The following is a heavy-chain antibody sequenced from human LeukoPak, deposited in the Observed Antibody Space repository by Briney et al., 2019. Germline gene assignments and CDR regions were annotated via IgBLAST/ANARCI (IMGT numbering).Heavy chain of an antibody. CDR3: ARTYYYDPFDY. V-gene: IGHV4-38-2*01. Sequence: GSLRLSCATSGFTFSNYAVSWVRQAPGKGLEWIGTIYHSGSTYYNPSLKSRVTISVDTPKNQFSLKLSSVTAVDTAVYYCARTYYYDPFDYWGQGTLVTVSS. D-gene: IGHD3-22*01. CDR1: GFTFSNYA. CDR2: IYHSGST. J-gene: IGHJ4*02.